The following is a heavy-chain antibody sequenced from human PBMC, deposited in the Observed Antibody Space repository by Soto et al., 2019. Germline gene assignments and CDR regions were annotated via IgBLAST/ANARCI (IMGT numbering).Heavy chain of an antibody. D-gene: IGHD2-2*01. Sequence: QVPLVQSGAEVKKPGSSVKVSCKASGGTFSSDVITWVRQAPGQGLEWMGGIIPIFGTANYAQKFQGRVTITADESTTTAYMELSSLRSEDTAVYYCARGDEYQELGLQSYFDYWGQGTLVTVSS. CDR3: ARGDEYQELGLQSYFDY. CDR2: IIPIFGTA. V-gene: IGHV1-69*01. CDR1: GGTFSSDV. J-gene: IGHJ4*02.